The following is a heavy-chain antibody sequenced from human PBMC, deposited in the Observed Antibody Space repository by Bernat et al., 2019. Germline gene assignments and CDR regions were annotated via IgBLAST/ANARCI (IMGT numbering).Heavy chain of an antibody. CDR2: IIPIFGTA. CDR1: GGTFSSYA. D-gene: IGHD1-26*01. J-gene: IGHJ6*02. Sequence: QVQLVQSGAEVKKPGSSVKVSCKASGGTFSSYAISWVRQAPGQGLEWMGGIIPIFGTANYAQKVQGRVTITADESTSTAYMELSSLRSEDTAVYYCARGVGATPYYYYYGMDVWGQGTTVTVSS. V-gene: IGHV1-69*01. CDR3: ARGVGATPYYYYYGMDV.